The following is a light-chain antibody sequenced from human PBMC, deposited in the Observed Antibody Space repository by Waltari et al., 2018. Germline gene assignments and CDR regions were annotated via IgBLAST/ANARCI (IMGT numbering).Light chain of an antibody. Sequence: SYVLTQPPSVSVAPGQTARITCGGNNIGSKSVHWYQQKPGQAPVLVVYDDSGRPTGIPGRFSGSNSGNTATLTISRVEAGDEADYYCQVWDSSSDHPLFGGGIKLTVL. CDR1: NIGSKS. J-gene: IGLJ2*01. CDR2: DDS. V-gene: IGLV3-21*02. CDR3: QVWDSSSDHPL.